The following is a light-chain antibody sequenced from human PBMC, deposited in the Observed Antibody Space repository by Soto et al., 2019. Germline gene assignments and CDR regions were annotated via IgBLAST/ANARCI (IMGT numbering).Light chain of an antibody. Sequence: QSALTQPASVSVSPGQSITISCTGTGSDVGGYDYVSWYQHHPGKAPKVMIYEVTNRPSGVSNRFYGSKSGNTASLTISGLLAEDEADYYCSSYTSSRTYVVGTGIKVTVL. V-gene: IGLV2-14*01. CDR1: GSDVGGYDY. CDR2: EVT. J-gene: IGLJ1*01. CDR3: SSYTSSRTYV.